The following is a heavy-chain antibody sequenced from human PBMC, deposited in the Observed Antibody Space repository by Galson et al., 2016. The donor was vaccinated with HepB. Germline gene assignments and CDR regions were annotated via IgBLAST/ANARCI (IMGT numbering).Heavy chain of an antibody. CDR2: ISASRDTT. CDR3: ARDYYGSGWEYYYSYGMDV. CDR1: GYTFTSYG. D-gene: IGHD3-10*01. J-gene: IGHJ6*04. V-gene: IGHV1-18*01. Sequence: SVKLSCTASGYTFTSYGIIWVRQAPGQGLEWIACISASRDTTNYAHTLQGRVTITTDTSTSTASMKLRSLRSDDTAVYYCARDYYGSGWEYYYSYGMDVWGKGTTVTVSS.